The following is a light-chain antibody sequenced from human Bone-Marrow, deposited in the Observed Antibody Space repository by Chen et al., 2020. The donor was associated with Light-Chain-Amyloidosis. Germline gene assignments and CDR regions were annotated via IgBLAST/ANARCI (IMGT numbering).Light chain of an antibody. CDR2: DAT. CDR3: QQYGSSPP. Sequence: EIVLTQSSATLSFSPGERTTLTCGASQSVSSSYLPWYQQKPDLAPRLLIFDATCRATGIPDRFSSSGSGTDFTLTINRLEPEDFAVYCCQQYGSSPPFGPGTKVDIK. V-gene: IGKV3D-20*01. J-gene: IGKJ3*01. CDR1: QSVSSSY.